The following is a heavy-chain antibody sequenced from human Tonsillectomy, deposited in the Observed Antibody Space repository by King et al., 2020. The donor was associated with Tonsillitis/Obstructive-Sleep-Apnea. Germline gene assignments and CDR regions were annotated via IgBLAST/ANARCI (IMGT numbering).Heavy chain of an antibody. Sequence: VQLVEAGAEVKKPGESLKISCEGSGYSFTTYWIFWVRQMPGKGLECMGIIYPGDSDTRYSPSFQGQVTIAADKSLSTAYLQWSSLNASDTSMYYCARPRASGSLEPGGYWGQGTLVTVSS. D-gene: IGHD1-26*01. CDR2: IYPGDSDT. CDR3: ARPRASGSLEPGGY. V-gene: IGHV5-51*01. CDR1: GYSFTTYW. J-gene: IGHJ4*02.